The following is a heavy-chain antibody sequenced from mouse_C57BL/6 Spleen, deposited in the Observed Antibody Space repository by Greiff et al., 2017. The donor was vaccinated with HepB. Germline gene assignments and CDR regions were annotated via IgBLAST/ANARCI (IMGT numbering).Heavy chain of an antibody. Sequence: VQLQQSGTELVKPGASVKLSCKASGYTFTSYWMHWVKQRPGQGLEWIGNINPSNGGTNYNEKFKSKATLTVDKSSSTAYMQLSSLTSEDSAVYYCARGDIYYYGSSSAWFAYWGQGTLVTVSA. J-gene: IGHJ3*01. V-gene: IGHV1-53*01. CDR2: INPSNGGT. CDR3: ARGDIYYYGSSSAWFAY. CDR1: GYTFTSYW. D-gene: IGHD1-1*01.